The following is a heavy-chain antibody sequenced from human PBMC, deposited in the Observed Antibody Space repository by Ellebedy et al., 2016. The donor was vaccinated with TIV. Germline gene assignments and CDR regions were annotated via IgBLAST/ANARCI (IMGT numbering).Heavy chain of an antibody. D-gene: IGHD3-9*01. Sequence: SETLSLXXTVSGDSISSSIYYWSWIRQPPGKGPEWIGYIHYSGFTNYNPSLKGRVTVAVDKYRNKISLRLSSVTAADTAVYYCARHRKNDVLTGYDYWGQGILVTVSS. CDR2: IHYSGFT. V-gene: IGHV4-61*05. J-gene: IGHJ4*02. CDR1: GDSISSSIYY. CDR3: ARHRKNDVLTGYDY.